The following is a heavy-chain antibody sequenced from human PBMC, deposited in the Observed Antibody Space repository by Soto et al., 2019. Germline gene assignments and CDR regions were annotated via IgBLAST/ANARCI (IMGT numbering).Heavy chain of an antibody. Sequence: GGSLRLSCAASGFTLTNYWMTWVRQAPGKGLEWVANINQDGSEKYYVDSVRGRFTISRDNAKNFLYLQMDSLRAEDTAVYYCVRDLFQVADHELSAPSAMDVWGQGTTVTVSS. V-gene: IGHV3-7*05. CDR2: INQDGSEK. J-gene: IGHJ6*02. CDR3: VRDLFQVADHELSAPSAMDV. CDR1: GFTLTNYW. D-gene: IGHD3-16*02.